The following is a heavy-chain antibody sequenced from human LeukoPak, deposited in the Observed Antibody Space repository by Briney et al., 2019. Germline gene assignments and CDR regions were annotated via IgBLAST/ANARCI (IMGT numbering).Heavy chain of an antibody. D-gene: IGHD3-10*01. J-gene: IGHJ3*02. CDR3: ARGRSITLLRGVAMSDGFDI. CDR1: GFTFSSYA. V-gene: IGHV3-21*06. Sequence: GGSLRLSCAASGFTFSSYAMSWVRQAPGKGLEWVSFTEPSGSYIYYGDSVKGRFTISRDNAKNFLFLQMNGLRAEDTAVYYCARGRSITLLRGVAMSDGFDIWGQGAMVAVSS. CDR2: TEPSGSYI.